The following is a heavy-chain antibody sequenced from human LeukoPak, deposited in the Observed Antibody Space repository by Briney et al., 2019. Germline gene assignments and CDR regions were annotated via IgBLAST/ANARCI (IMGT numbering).Heavy chain of an antibody. V-gene: IGHV3-30*01. CDR3: ARGPGPIAGAKNPFDI. Sequence: PGRSMTLSCAASGFTFSAYAMHWVRQAPGKGLEWVAVISYDGSDKYYADSVKGRFTISGDKSKDTLYLQMNSLRPEDTAVYYCARGPGPIAGAKNPFDIWGQGTMVTVSS. CDR1: GFTFSAYA. D-gene: IGHD1-26*01. J-gene: IGHJ3*02. CDR2: ISYDGSDK.